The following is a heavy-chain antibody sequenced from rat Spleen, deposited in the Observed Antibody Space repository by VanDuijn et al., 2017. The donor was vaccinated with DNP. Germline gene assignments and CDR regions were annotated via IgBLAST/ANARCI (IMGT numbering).Heavy chain of an antibody. V-gene: IGHV1-43*01. J-gene: IGHJ4*01. D-gene: IGHD1-4*01. CDR3: ARRAPTRDYAMDA. CDR2: INTGSGGT. CDR1: GYTFTNYY. Sequence: QVQLQQSGAELAKPGSSVKISCKASGYTFTNYYIGWIKETTGQGPEYIGYINTGSGGTNYNERFKGKATLTVDKSSSTAFMQLSSLTPDDSAVYYCARRAPTRDYAMDAWGQGTSVTVSS.